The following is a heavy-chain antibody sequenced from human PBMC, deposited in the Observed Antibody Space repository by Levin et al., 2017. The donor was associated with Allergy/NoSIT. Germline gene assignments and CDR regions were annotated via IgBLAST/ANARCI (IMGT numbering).Heavy chain of an antibody. V-gene: IGHV3-74*03. J-gene: IGHJ4*02. CDR1: GFTFSSFW. CDR3: VRDLYGRDDH. Sequence: WGSLRLSCVASGFTFSSFWMHWVRQAPGKGLVWLSHIKGDGSTTTYADSVKGRFTISRDNAKNTLYLQMNSLSAEDTAVYYCVRDLYGRDDHWGQGTLVTVSS. D-gene: IGHD2-2*02. CDR2: IKGDGSTT.